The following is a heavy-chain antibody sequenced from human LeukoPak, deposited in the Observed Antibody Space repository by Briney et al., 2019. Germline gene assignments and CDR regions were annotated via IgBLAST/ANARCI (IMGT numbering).Heavy chain of an antibody. CDR1: GFTFSSYA. CDR3: ARDRRSSGWYPYYYYYGMDV. V-gene: IGHV3-23*01. Sequence: GGSLRLSCAASGFTFSSYAMSWVRQAPGKGLEWVSAISGGGSTYYADSVKGRFTISRDKYKNTLYLQMDSLRAEDTAVYYCARDRRSSGWYPYYYYYGMDVWGQGTTVTVSS. J-gene: IGHJ6*02. D-gene: IGHD6-19*01. CDR2: ISGGGST.